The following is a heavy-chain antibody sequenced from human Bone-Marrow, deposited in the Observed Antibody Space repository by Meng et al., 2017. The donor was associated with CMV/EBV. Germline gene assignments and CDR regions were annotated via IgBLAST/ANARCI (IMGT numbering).Heavy chain of an antibody. CDR3: ARHQDRYALDP. D-gene: IGHD3-16*01. CDR1: GYSFTSYW. J-gene: IGHJ5*02. Sequence: GGSLRPSSKGSGYSFTSYWIGWVRQMPGKGLEWMGIIYPGDSDTRYSPSFQGQVTISANKSISTAYLQWSSLKASDTAMYYCARHQDRYALDPWGQGTLVTVSS. V-gene: IGHV5-51*01. CDR2: IYPGDSDT.